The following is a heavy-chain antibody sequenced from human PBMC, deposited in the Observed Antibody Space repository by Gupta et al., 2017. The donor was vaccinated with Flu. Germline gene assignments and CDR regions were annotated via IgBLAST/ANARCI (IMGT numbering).Heavy chain of an antibody. J-gene: IGHJ3*02. D-gene: IGHD5-12*01. CDR2: VSYDGNTK. Sequence: VQLVESGGGVVQRGGSLTLPCAASGFTFSSCGIHWVRQAPGKGLEWVAVVSYDGNTKYYADSVKGRFTISRDNAKDTLSLLMNSLRPEDTAMYYCARGGEMATIMCSFDIWGQGTMVTVSS. CDR1: GFTFSSCG. CDR3: ARGGEMATIMCSFDI. V-gene: IGHV3-30*03.